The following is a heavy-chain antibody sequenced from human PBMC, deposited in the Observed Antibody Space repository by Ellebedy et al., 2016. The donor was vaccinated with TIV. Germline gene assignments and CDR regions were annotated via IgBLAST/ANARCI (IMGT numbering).Heavy chain of an antibody. CDR1: GGTFSSYG. CDR2: TTYNGRT. D-gene: IGHD3-22*01. V-gene: IGHV1-18*01. CDR3: ARERGPTYYYDSSGYAYNWFDP. Sequence: ASVKVSCKASGGTFSSYGIHWVRQAPGQGLEWMGWTTYNGRTNYAQTFQGRLTLTTDTSTSTAYMELRSLSSADTAVYYCARERGPTYYYDSSGYAYNWFDPWGQGTLVTVSS. J-gene: IGHJ5*02.